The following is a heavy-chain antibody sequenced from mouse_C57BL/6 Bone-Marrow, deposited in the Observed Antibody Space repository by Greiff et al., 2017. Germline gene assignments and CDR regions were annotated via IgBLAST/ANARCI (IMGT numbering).Heavy chain of an antibody. Sequence: EVQLQQSGTVLARPGASVKMSCKTSGYTFTSYWMHWVKQRPGQGLEWIGAIYPGNSDTSYNQKFKGKAKLTAVTSASTAYMELSSLTNEDSAVYYCTMITTEGLEYFDVWGTGTAVTVSS. D-gene: IGHD2-4*01. CDR1: GYTFTSYW. CDR2: IYPGNSDT. J-gene: IGHJ1*03. V-gene: IGHV1-5*01. CDR3: TMITTEGLEYFDV.